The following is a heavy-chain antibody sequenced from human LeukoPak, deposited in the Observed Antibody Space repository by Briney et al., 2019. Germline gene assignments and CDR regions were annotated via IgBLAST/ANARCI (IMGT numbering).Heavy chain of an antibody. CDR3: ARDPRIYYDSSGYYCQQFADAFDI. D-gene: IGHD3-22*01. CDR2: IIAYNGNT. CDR1: GDTITSYC. Sequence: ASVKVSSKASGDTITSYCISWGRHAPGQGLERMVGIIAYNGNTNYAQKLQSRVTMTTDTSTSTAYMVLRSLRSDDTAVYYCARDPRIYYDSSGYYCQQFADAFDICGQGTMVTVSS. J-gene: IGHJ3*02. V-gene: IGHV1-18*01.